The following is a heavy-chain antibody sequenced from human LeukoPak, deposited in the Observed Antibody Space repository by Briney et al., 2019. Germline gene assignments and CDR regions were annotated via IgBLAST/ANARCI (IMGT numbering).Heavy chain of an antibody. D-gene: IGHD3-9*01. V-gene: IGHV4-59*01. CDR1: GASIRSYY. CDR3: ARDHCDILTGYCYGLDV. J-gene: IGHJ6*02. CDR2: IYYSGST. Sequence: SETLSLTCTVSGASIRSYYWSWIRQSPGKGLEWIGHIYYSGSTNYNPSLKSRVTISVDTSKYQFSLRLSSVTAADTAVYYCARDHCDILTGYCYGLDVWGQGTTVTVSS.